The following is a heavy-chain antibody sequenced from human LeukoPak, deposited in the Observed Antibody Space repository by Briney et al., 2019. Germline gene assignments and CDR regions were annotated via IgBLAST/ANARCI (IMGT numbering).Heavy chain of an antibody. CDR1: GYTITGYY. Sequence: GASVKVSCKASGYTITGYYLHWVRQAPGQGLEWMGWINPNSGGTDYAQKFQGRVTMTRDTSITTAYMELSRLTSDDTAIYYCARASNWAHDYWGQGTLVTVSS. CDR3: ARASNWAHDY. CDR2: INPNSGGT. J-gene: IGHJ4*02. V-gene: IGHV1-2*02. D-gene: IGHD2-8*01.